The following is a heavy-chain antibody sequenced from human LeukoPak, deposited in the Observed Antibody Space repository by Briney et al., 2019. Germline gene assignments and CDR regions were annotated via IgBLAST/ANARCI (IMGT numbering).Heavy chain of an antibody. CDR1: GYSFTSYW. V-gene: IGHV5-51*01. CDR3: ARGFGDYGRFEDY. CDR2: IYPSDSDT. J-gene: IGHJ4*02. D-gene: IGHD4-17*01. Sequence: GESLKISCKGSGYSFTSYWLGWVRQMPGKGLEWMGIIYPSDSDTKYSPSFQGQVTISADKSISTAYLQWSSLKASDTAMYFCARGFGDYGRFEDYWGQGTLVTVSS.